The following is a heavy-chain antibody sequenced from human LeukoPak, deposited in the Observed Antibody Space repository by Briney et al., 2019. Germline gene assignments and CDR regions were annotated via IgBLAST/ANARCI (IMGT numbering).Heavy chain of an antibody. Sequence: SETLSLTCTVSGGSISSSNYYWGWIRQPPGKELEWIGNIYYSGSTYYNPSLKSRVTISVDTSKNQFSLKLSSVSVADTAVYYCARLPTWGQGTLVTVSS. V-gene: IGHV4-39*07. J-gene: IGHJ5*02. CDR1: GGSISSSNYY. CDR3: ARLPT. CDR2: IYYSGST.